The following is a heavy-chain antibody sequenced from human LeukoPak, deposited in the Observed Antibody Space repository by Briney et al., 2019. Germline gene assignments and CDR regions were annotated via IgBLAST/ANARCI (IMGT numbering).Heavy chain of an antibody. V-gene: IGHV3-30*18. Sequence: GGSLRLSCAASGFTFSSYGMHWVRQAPGKGLEWVAVISYDGSNKYYADSVKGRFTISRDNSKNTLYLQMNSLRAEDTAVYYCAKDGSGSYYSYYYYYMDVWGKGTTATVSS. CDR2: ISYDGSNK. D-gene: IGHD3-10*01. CDR3: AKDGSGSYYSYYYYYMDV. J-gene: IGHJ6*03. CDR1: GFTFSSYG.